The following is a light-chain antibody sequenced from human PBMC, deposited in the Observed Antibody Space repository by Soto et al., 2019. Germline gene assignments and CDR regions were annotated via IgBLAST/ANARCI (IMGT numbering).Light chain of an antibody. Sequence: QTVVTQEPSLTVPPGGTVTLTCASSTGTVTSGYFPSWFQKKPGQAPRALIYSTSNRHSWTPARFSCSLLGGKADLTLSAVQPEDEADYYCLLYYGDVNWVFGGGTKLTVL. CDR3: LLYYGDVNWV. J-gene: IGLJ3*02. V-gene: IGLV7-43*01. CDR2: STS. CDR1: TGTVTSGYF.